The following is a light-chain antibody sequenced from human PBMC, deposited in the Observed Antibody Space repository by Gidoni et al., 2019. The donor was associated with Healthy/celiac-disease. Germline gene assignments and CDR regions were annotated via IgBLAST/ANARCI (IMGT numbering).Light chain of an antibody. CDR2: DVS. CDR1: SSDVGVYNY. V-gene: IGLV2-14*01. CDR3: SSYTSSSTEV. Sequence: QSALTQPASVSGSPGQSITISCTGTSSDVGVYNYFSWYQQHPGKAPKLMIYDVSNRPSGVSNRFSGSKSGNTASLTISGLQAEDEADYYCSSYTSSSTEVFGTGTKVTVL. J-gene: IGLJ1*01.